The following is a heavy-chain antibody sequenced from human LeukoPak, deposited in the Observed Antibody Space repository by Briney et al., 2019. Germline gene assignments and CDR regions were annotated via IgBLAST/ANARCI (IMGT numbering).Heavy chain of an antibody. CDR2: IYYSGST. J-gene: IGHJ4*02. D-gene: IGHD5-18*01. Sequence: PSETLSLTCTVSGGSISSYYWSWIRQPPGKGLEWNGYIYYSGSTNYNPSLKSRVTISVDTSKNQFSLKLSSVTAADTAVYYCARVARGYSYGCDYWGQGTLVTVSS. V-gene: IGHV4-59*01. CDR3: ARVARGYSYGCDY. CDR1: GGSISSYY.